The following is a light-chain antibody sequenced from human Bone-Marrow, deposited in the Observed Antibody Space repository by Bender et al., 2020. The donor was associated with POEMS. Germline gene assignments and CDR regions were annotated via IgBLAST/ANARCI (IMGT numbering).Light chain of an antibody. CDR1: KLEDKY. J-gene: IGLJ2*01. V-gene: IGLV3-1*01. Sequence: SYEVTQPPSVSVSPGQTASITCSGDKLEDKYTCWYQQKPGQSPILVIYQDTHRPSGIPERFSGSNSGNTATLTISGVQAEDEADYYCQSADTSGTYRVFGGGTKLTVL. CDR2: QDT. CDR3: QSADTSGTYRV.